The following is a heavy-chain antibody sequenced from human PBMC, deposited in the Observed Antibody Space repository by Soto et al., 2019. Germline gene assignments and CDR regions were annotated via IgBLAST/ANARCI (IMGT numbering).Heavy chain of an antibody. CDR3: ARDTSRDGWVDY. J-gene: IGHJ4*02. V-gene: IGHV4-59*01. D-gene: IGHD6-19*01. Sequence: PSETLSLTCTVSGGSIISYYWSWIRQPPGKGLEWIGYIYYSGSTNYNPSLKSRVTISVDTSKNQFSLKLSSVTAADTAVYYCARDTSRDGWVDYWGQGTLVTVSS. CDR1: GGSIISYY. CDR2: IYYSGST.